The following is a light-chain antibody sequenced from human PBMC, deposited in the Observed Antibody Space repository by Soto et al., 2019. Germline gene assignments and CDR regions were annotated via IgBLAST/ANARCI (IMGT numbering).Light chain of an antibody. V-gene: IGKV3D-15*01. CDR3: QQYDNWPWT. CDR2: GAS. Sequence: EVLMTHSPVTLSVSPGERATLACRASQSVSSSYLAWYQQKPGQAPRLLIYGASSRATGIPDRFSGSGSGTDFTLTISSLQSEDFAVYYCQQYDNWPWTFGQGTKVDIK. J-gene: IGKJ1*01. CDR1: QSVSSSY.